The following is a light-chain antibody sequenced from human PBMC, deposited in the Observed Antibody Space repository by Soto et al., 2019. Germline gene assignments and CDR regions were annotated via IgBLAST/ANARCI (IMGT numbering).Light chain of an antibody. V-gene: IGKV1-5*03. J-gene: IGKJ1*01. Sequence: DIQVTQSPFSLSASVGDRVTITCRASQSISRYLNWYQQKPGKAPKLLIYKASTLKSGVPSRFCGSGSGTEFTLTISSLQPDDFATYYCQHYNSYSESFGQGTKVDIK. CDR2: KAS. CDR3: QHYNSYSES. CDR1: QSISRY.